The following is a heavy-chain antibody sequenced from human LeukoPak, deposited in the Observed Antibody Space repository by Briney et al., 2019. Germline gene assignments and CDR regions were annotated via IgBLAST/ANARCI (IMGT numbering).Heavy chain of an antibody. CDR1: GFTFSSFV. D-gene: IGHD3-3*01. Sequence: GGSLRLSCATSGFTFSSFVMSWVRQAPGKGLEWVSAIRGSGSSTYYADSVRGRFTISRDNSKNTLYLQMNSLRAEDTAVYYCAKVLDTGDFWSGYFDYWGQGTLVTVSS. V-gene: IGHV3-23*01. CDR2: IRGSGSST. CDR3: AKVLDTGDFWSGYFDY. J-gene: IGHJ4*02.